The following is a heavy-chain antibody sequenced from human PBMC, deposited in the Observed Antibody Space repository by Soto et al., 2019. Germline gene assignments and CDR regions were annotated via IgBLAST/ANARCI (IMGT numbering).Heavy chain of an antibody. V-gene: IGHV3-30-3*01. CDR1: EFTFRIFA. D-gene: IGHD2-15*01. CDR3: ARGDRGDIEEVVGVRRGEYGMDV. Sequence: QVHLVESGGGVVQPGSSLRLSCAASEFTFRIFAMHWLRQSPGKGLEWVAVISYDGSRKADSVKGRFTVSRAKSWNTLYLQMDSLRAEDTAIYWCARGDRGDIEEVVGVRRGEYGMDVWGQGTTVTVSS. J-gene: IGHJ6*02. CDR2: ISYDGSRK.